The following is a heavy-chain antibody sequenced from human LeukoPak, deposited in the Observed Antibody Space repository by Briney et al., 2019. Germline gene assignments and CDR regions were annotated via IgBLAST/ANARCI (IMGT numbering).Heavy chain of an antibody. D-gene: IGHD3-22*01. J-gene: IGHJ4*02. V-gene: IGHV3-21*01. CDR1: GFIFSNYG. CDR3: ARDPDYYDSSGQMGFDY. Sequence: GGSLRLSCAASGFIFSNYGMNWVRQAPGKGLEWVAAISASGSATSYADSVRGRFTISRDNAKNSLYLQMNSLRAEDTAVYYCARDPDYYDSSGQMGFDYWGQGTLVTVSS. CDR2: ISASGSAT.